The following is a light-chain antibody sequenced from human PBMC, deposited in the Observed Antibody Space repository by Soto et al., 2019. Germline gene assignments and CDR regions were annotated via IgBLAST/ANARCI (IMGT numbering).Light chain of an antibody. Sequence: EIVMTQSPATLSLSPGEGATLSCRASQTINRNLAWYQQKPGQAPRLLIYDASTRATGIPARFSGSGSGTEFTLTISSLQSEDFAVYYCQQYNNWPPNTFGQGTKLEIK. CDR2: DAS. J-gene: IGKJ2*01. CDR3: QQYNNWPPNT. V-gene: IGKV3-15*01. CDR1: QTINRN.